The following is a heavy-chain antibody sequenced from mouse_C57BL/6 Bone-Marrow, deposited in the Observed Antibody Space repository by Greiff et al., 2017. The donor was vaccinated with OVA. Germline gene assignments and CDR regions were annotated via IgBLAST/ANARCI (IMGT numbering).Heavy chain of an antibody. CDR2: ISDGGSYT. D-gene: IGHD4-1*01. Sequence: EVQRVESGGGLVKPGGSLKLSCAASGFTFSSYAMSWVRQTPEKRLEWVATISDGGSYTYYPDNVKGRFTISRDNAKNNLYLQMSHLKSEDTAMYYCARDLTGASWYFDVWGTGTTVTVSS. CDR1: GFTFSSYA. CDR3: ARDLTGASWYFDV. V-gene: IGHV5-4*01. J-gene: IGHJ1*03.